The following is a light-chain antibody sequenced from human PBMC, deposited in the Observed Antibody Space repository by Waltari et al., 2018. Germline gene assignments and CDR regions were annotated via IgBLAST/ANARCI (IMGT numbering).Light chain of an antibody. CDR2: VNSDGSH. Sequence: QLVLTQSPSASASLGASVKLTCTLSSGHTSNIVAWLQQQPEKGPRDLMKVNSDGSHGKGDEIPDRFSGSSSGAERYLTISSLQSEDEADYYCQTGGHGTWVFGGGTKLTVL. CDR3: QTGGHGTWV. J-gene: IGLJ3*02. CDR1: SGHTSNI. V-gene: IGLV4-69*01.